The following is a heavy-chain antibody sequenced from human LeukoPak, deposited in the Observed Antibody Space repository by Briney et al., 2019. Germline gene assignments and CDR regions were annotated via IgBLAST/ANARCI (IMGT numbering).Heavy chain of an antibody. D-gene: IGHD3-10*01. Sequence: PGRSLRLSCAASGFTFNNYGMHWVRQAPGKGLEWVAVISYDGSNKYYADSVKGRFTISRDNSKNTLYLQMNSLRAEDTALYYCVTVWFGELWSFQHWGQGTLVTVTS. CDR3: VTVWFGELWSFQH. J-gene: IGHJ1*01. V-gene: IGHV3-30*03. CDR2: ISYDGSNK. CDR1: GFTFNNYG.